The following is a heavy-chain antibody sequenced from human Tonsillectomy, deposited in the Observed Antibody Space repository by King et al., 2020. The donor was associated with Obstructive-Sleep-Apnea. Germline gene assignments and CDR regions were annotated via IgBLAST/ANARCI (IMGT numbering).Heavy chain of an antibody. CDR2: INPSGGST. J-gene: IGHJ6*02. CDR1: GYTFTSYY. D-gene: IGHD5-12*01. Sequence: QLVQSGAEVKKPGASVKVSCKASGYTFTSYYMHWVRQAPGQGLEWMGIINPSGGSTSYAQKFQGRVTMTRDTSTSTVYMELSSLRSEDTAVYYCARDHDSGYDPVNYYYYYGMDVWGQGTTVTVSS. CDR3: ARDHDSGYDPVNYYYYYGMDV. V-gene: IGHV1-46*01.